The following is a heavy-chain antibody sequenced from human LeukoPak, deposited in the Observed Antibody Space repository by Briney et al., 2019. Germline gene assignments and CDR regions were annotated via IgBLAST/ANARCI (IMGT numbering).Heavy chain of an antibody. CDR1: GFTFSTYN. D-gene: IGHD3-10*02. CDR3: AELGITMIGGV. J-gene: IGHJ6*04. Sequence: QSGGSLRLSCSASGFTFSTYNIHWVRQAPGKGLEWVSYISSSGSTIYYADSVKGRFTISRDNAKNSLYLQMNSLRAEDTAVYYCAELGITMIGGVWGKGTTVTISS. CDR2: ISSSGSTI. V-gene: IGHV3-48*04.